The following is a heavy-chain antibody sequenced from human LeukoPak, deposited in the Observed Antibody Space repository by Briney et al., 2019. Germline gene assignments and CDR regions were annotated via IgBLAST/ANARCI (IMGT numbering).Heavy chain of an antibody. D-gene: IGHD1-26*01. V-gene: IGHV4-59*08. CDR1: GDSISAYY. CDR3: TKYGGSPANYFDS. Sequence: SETLSLTCTVSGDSISAYYWSWFRQPPGKVLNWIAFVHKTGSINYNPSLKSRATISMDTSNSQFSLHVNSVTAADTAVYYCTKYGGSPANYFDSWGPGTLVTVSP. CDR2: VHKTGSI. J-gene: IGHJ4*02.